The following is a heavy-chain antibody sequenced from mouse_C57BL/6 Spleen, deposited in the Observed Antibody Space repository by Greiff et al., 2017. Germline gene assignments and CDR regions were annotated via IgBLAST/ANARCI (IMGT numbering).Heavy chain of an antibody. V-gene: IGHV1-82*01. J-gene: IGHJ4*01. D-gene: IGHD1-1*01. Sequence: QVQLQQSGPELVKPGASVKISCKASGYAFSSSWMNWVKQRPGKGLEWIGRIYPGDGDTNYNGKFKGKATLTADKSSSTAYMQLSSLTSEDSAVYFCARDGDYYGSSYDAMGYWGQGTSVTVS. CDR3: ARDGDYYGSSYDAMGY. CDR2: IYPGDGDT. CDR1: GYAFSSSW.